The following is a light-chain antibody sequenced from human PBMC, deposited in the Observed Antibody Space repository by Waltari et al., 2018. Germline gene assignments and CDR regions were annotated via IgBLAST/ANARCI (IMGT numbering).Light chain of an antibody. CDR3: AVWDGSLNGHVV. CDR1: SSNIGRNT. CDR2: SNN. Sequence: QSVLTQPPSASGTPGQRVFISCSGSSSNIGRNTVNWYQQLPATASKLLIFSNNQRPSGVSDRFSGSKSGTSASLAISGLQSEDEADYYCAVWDGSLNGHVVFGGGTKLTVL. V-gene: IGLV1-44*01. J-gene: IGLJ2*01.